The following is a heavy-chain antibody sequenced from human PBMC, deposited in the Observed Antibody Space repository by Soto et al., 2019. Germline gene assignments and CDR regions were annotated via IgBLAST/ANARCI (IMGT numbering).Heavy chain of an antibody. CDR1: AASTSGFC. Sequence: PSQTLSPTCTVSAASTSGFCCRWIRKSAGKGLEWIGRIYATGTTADNPSLKSRVMMSVDRCKKALYLKLRSVTAADTAVYYCVRDGTKTLRDWFDPWGQGISVTVS. CDR3: VRDGTKTLRDWFDP. CDR2: IYATGTT. D-gene: IGHD1-1*01. J-gene: IGHJ5*02. V-gene: IGHV4-4*07.